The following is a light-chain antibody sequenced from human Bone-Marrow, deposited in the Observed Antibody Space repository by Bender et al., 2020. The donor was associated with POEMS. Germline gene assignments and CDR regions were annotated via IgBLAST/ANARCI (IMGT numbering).Light chain of an antibody. CDR1: SSDVGRYDY. Sequence: QSALTQPASVSGSPGQSITISCTGTSSDVGRYDYVSWYQQHPGKAPKLMIYEVSNRPSGVSDRFSGSKSGNTASLTISGLRSEDEADYYCSSYTTTTLLFGGGSKLTVL. V-gene: IGLV2-14*01. J-gene: IGLJ2*01. CDR2: EVS. CDR3: SSYTTTTLL.